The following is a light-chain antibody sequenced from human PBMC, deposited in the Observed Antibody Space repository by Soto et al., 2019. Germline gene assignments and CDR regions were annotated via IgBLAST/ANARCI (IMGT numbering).Light chain of an antibody. CDR3: QRYGGPSWT. CDR1: QSVTSNY. J-gene: IGKJ1*01. V-gene: IGKV3-20*01. CDR2: GAS. Sequence: EIVLTQSPGTLSLSPGERATLSCRASQSVTSNYLAWYQQKPGQAPRLLIFGASSRATGIPDKFSGSGSGTDFTLTISRLEPDDFAVYYCQRYGGPSWTFGQGTRVELK.